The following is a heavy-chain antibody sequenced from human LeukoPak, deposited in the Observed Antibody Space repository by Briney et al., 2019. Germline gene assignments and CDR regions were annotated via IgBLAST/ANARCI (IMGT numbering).Heavy chain of an antibody. D-gene: IGHD3-22*01. CDR3: GRERSLNYYDSGGYYRHDAFYI. CDR1: GFTFSSYS. V-gene: IGHV3-21*01. Sequence: PGGSLRLSCAASGFTFSSYSMNWVRQAPGKGLEWVSSISSSSSYIYYADSVKGRFTISRDNAKNSLYLQMNSLRAEDTAVYYCGRERSLNYYDSGGYYRHDAFYIWGQGTMVTVSS. CDR2: ISSSSSYI. J-gene: IGHJ3*02.